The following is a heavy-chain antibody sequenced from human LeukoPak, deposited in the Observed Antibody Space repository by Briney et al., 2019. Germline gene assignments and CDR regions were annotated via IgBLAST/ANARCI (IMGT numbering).Heavy chain of an antibody. D-gene: IGHD5-18*01. Sequence: PSETLSLTCTVSGGSISSSSYYWGWIRQPPGKGLEWIGSIYYSGSTYYNPSLKSRVTISVDTSKNRFSLKLSSVTAADTAVYYCARHRDTAMVHFDYWGQGTLVTVSS. V-gene: IGHV4-39*01. CDR3: ARHRDTAMVHFDY. CDR1: GGSISSSSYY. CDR2: IYYSGST. J-gene: IGHJ4*02.